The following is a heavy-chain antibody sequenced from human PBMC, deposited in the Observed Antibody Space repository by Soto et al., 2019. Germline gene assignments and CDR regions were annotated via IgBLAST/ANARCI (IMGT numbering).Heavy chain of an antibody. CDR3: ATLVGEQYYDILTGYYDY. V-gene: IGHV4-59*08. J-gene: IGHJ4*02. Sequence: SETLSLTCTVSGGSISSYYWSWIRQPPGKGLEWIGYIYYSGSTNYNPSLKSRVTISVDTSKNQFSLKLSSVTAADTAVYYCATLVGEQYYDILTGYYDYWGQGTLVTVSS. CDR2: IYYSGST. D-gene: IGHD3-9*01. CDR1: GGSISSYY.